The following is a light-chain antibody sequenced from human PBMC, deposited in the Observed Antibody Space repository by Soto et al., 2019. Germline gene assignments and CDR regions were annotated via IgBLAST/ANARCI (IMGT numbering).Light chain of an antibody. CDR3: RSYTNTNTLV. CDR2: DVS. Sequence: QSALTQPASVSGSPGQSITISCTGTSSDVGDYNYVSWYQQLPGKAPKLMIYDVSNRPSGVSNRFSGSKSGNTASLTISGLHDEDEADYYCRSYTNTNTLVFGGGTKLTVL. V-gene: IGLV2-14*01. J-gene: IGLJ3*02. CDR1: SSDVGDYNY.